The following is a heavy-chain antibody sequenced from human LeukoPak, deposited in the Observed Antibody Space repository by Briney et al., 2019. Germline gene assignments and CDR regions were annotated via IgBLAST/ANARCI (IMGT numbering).Heavy chain of an antibody. V-gene: IGHV3-30-3*01. J-gene: IGHJ6*02. CDR1: GLTLSTYA. Sequence: GGSLRLSCAASGLTLSTYAMHWVRQAPVKGLEWVAVISYDGSNKYYADSVKGRFTISRDNSKNTLYLQMNSLRAEDTAVYYCARDPNAGTNYYYGMDVWGQGTTVTVSS. CDR3: ARDPNAGTNYYYGMDV. CDR2: ISYDGSNK. D-gene: IGHD6-13*01.